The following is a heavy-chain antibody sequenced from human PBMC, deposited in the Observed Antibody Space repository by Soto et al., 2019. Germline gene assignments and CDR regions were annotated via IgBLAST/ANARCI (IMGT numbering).Heavy chain of an antibody. Sequence: GGSLRLSCAASGFTFSSYAMSWVRQAPGKGLEWVSATSGSGGSTYYADSVKGRFTISRDNAKNSLYLQMNSLRAEDTAVYYCARVRNWNPRGRNDYWGQGALVTVS. CDR2: TSGSGGST. CDR1: GFTFSSYA. J-gene: IGHJ4*02. CDR3: ARVRNWNPRGRNDY. D-gene: IGHD1-20*01. V-gene: IGHV3-23*01.